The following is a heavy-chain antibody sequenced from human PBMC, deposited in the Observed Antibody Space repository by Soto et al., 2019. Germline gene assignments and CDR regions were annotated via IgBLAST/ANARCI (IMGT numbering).Heavy chain of an antibody. D-gene: IGHD3-9*01. V-gene: IGHV3-15*07. Sequence: GGSLRLSCAASGFTFSNAWMNWVRQAPGKGLEWVGRIKSKTDGGTTDYAAPVKGRFTISRDDSKNTRYLQMNSLKTEDTAVYYCTTDFLVLRYFDWLSGDAFDIWGQGTMVTVSS. J-gene: IGHJ3*02. CDR3: TTDFLVLRYFDWLSGDAFDI. CDR1: GFTFSNAW. CDR2: IKSKTDGGTT.